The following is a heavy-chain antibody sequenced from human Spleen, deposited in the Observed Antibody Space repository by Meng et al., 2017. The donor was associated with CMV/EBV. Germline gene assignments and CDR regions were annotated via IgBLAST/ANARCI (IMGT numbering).Heavy chain of an antibody. V-gene: IGHV4-61*01. D-gene: IGHD3-3*01. Sequence: SETLSLTCTVSGGSVSSGSYYWSWLRQPPGKGLEWIGYIFYSRSTNYNPSLKGRVTISVDTSKNQVSLKLRSVTAADTALYYCARGPVSDFWSGYYYFDSWGQGTLVTVSS. CDR3: ARGPVSDFWSGYYYFDS. CDR1: GGSVSSGSYY. J-gene: IGHJ4*02. CDR2: IFYSRST.